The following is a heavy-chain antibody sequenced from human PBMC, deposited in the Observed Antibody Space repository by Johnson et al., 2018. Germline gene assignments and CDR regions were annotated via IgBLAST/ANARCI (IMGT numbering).Heavy chain of an antibody. D-gene: IGHD3-9*01. CDR1: GFTFSDYY. CDR3: ASQLRYCADDAFDI. V-gene: IGHV3-11*04. CDR2: ISSSGSTI. J-gene: IGHJ3*02. Sequence: QVQLVQSGGGVVQPGGSLRLSCAASGFTFSDYYMSWIRQAPGKGLEWVSYISSSGSTIYYADSVKGLFTISRDNAKNSLYLQMNSLRAEDTAVYYCASQLRYCADDAFDIWGQGTMVTVSS.